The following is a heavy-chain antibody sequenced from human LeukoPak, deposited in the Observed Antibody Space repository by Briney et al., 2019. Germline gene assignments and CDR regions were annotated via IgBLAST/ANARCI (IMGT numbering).Heavy chain of an antibody. CDR2: IIPILGIA. V-gene: IGHV1-69*04. Sequence: SVKVSCKASGGTFSSYAISWVRQAPGQGLEWMGRIIPILGIANYAQKFQGRVTITADKSTSTAYMELSSLRSEDTAVYYCARAVAVAGRQKKYYFDYWGQGTLVTVSS. CDR3: ARAVAVAGRQKKYYFDY. D-gene: IGHD6-19*01. CDR1: GGTFSSYA. J-gene: IGHJ4*02.